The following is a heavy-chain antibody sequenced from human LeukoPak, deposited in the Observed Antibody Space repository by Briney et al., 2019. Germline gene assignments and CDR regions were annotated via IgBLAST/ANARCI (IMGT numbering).Heavy chain of an antibody. J-gene: IGHJ6*02. Sequence: GGSLRLSCAASGFTFSSYSMNWVRQAPGKGLEWVSSISSSSSYIYYADSVKGRFTISRDNAKNSLYLQMNSLRAEDTAVYYCARDNIKSYYYGMDVWGQGTTVTVSS. CDR3: ARDNIKSYYYGMDV. V-gene: IGHV3-21*01. CDR1: GFTFSSYS. D-gene: IGHD2/OR15-2a*01. CDR2: ISSSSSYI.